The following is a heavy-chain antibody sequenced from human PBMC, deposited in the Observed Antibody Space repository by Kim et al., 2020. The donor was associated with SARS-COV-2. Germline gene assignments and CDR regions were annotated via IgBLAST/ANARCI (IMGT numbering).Heavy chain of an antibody. V-gene: IGHV4-30-4*01. J-gene: IGHJ6*03. CDR3: ARAFYYYYMDV. Sequence: SETLSLTCTVSGGSISSGDYYCSWIRQPPGKGLEWIGYIYYSGSTYYNPSLKSRVTISVDTSKNQFSLKLSSVTAADTAVYYCARAFYYYYMDVWGKGATATVSS. CDR2: IYYSGST. CDR1: GGSISSGDYY.